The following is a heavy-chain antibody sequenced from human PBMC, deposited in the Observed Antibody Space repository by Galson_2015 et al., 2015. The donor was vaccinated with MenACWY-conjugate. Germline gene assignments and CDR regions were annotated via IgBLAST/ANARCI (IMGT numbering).Heavy chain of an antibody. Sequence: SLRLSCAVSGFTFSSYAMSWVRQAPGRGLEWVSTVSGSGGSTYYADSVKGRFTISRDNSKNTLYLQMNSLRAEDTAVYFCAKVPASIKRIYFDYWGQGTLVTVSS. CDR1: GFTFSSYA. CDR2: VSGSGGST. V-gene: IGHV3-23*01. J-gene: IGHJ4*02. D-gene: IGHD2-2*02. CDR3: AKVPASIKRIYFDY.